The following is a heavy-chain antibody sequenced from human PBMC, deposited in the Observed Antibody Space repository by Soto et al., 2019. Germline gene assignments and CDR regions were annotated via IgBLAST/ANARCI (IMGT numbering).Heavy chain of an antibody. Sequence: SLKISCAASGLTFSDYAMSWVRQAPGKGLEWVSGISGSASSTYYANSVKGWFTISRDNSKNTLNLQMNSLRAEDTAVYYCLTWASGTPDFWGRGTLVTVSS. J-gene: IGHJ4*02. D-gene: IGHD7-27*01. CDR1: GLTFSDYA. V-gene: IGHV3-23*01. CDR2: ISGSASST. CDR3: LTWASGTPDF.